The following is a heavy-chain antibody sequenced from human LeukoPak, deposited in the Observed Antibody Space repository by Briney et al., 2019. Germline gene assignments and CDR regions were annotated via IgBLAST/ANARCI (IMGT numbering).Heavy chain of an antibody. CDR2: ISSSSSYI. D-gene: IGHD6-13*01. CDR1: GFTCSSYS. V-gene: IGHV3-21*01. CDR3: ARDQGQQLTPFDY. J-gene: IGHJ4*02. Sequence: GGSLRRSCAASGFTCSSYSMNWVRQAPGKGLEWVSSISSSSSYIYYADSVKGRFTISRDNAKNSLYLQMNSLRAEDTAVYYCARDQGQQLTPFDYWGQGTLVTVSS.